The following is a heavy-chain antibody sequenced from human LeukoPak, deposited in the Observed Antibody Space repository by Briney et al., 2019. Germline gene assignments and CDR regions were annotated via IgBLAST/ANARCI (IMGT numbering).Heavy chain of an antibody. J-gene: IGHJ4*02. D-gene: IGHD3-10*01. Sequence: GGSLRLSCAASGFTFSSYAMHWVRQAPGKGLEWVAVISYDGSNKYYADSVKGRFTISRDNSKNTLYLQMNSLRAEDTAVYYCALLWFGELPSDYWGQGTLVTASS. V-gene: IGHV3-30-3*01. CDR1: GFTFSSYA. CDR2: ISYDGSNK. CDR3: ALLWFGELPSDY.